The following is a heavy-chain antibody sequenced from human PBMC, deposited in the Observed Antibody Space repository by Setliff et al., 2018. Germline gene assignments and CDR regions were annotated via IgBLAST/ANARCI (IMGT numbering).Heavy chain of an antibody. Sequence: GGSLRLSCAASGFTFSNYRMHWVRQAPGKGLEWVAVIWHDGGNKYHADSVKGRFTISRDNSKNTLYLQMNSLRPEDTAVYYCARTCSGSGCYAGLESWGQGTPVTVSA. V-gene: IGHV3-33*08. D-gene: IGHD2-15*01. CDR3: ARTCSGSGCYAGLES. CDR1: GFTFSNYR. J-gene: IGHJ4*02. CDR2: IWHDGGNK.